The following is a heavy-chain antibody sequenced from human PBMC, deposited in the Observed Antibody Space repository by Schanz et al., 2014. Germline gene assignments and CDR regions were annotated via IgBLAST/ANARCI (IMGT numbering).Heavy chain of an antibody. CDR1: GFTFRDYY. V-gene: IGHV3-11*01. D-gene: IGHD2-2*01. Sequence: QVQLVESGGGLVKPGGSLRLSCAASGFTFRDYYMSWIRQAPGKGLEWVSYISSSGTTIYYADSVKGRFTISRDNAKNSLYLQMNSLKTEDTAMYYCARRASCSRIGCPFDSWGQGTLVTVST. J-gene: IGHJ4*02. CDR3: ARRASCSRIGCPFDS. CDR2: ISSSGTTI.